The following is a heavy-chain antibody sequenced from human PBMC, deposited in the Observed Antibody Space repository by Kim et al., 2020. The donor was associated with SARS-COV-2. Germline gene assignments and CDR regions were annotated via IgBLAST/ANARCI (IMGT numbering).Heavy chain of an antibody. V-gene: IGHV3-73*01. CDR1: GLTLSGSA. D-gene: IGHD1-26*01. J-gene: IGHJ3*02. CDR3: ARGPPYSESYWDAFDI. Sequence: GGSLRLSCAASGLTLSGSAMHWVRQASGTGLEWVGRIRSKSNSYETAYAASVEGRFTISRDDSKNTAYLQMNSLKTEATAVYYCARGPPYSESYWDAFDIWGQGTMVTVSS. CDR2: IRSKSNSYET.